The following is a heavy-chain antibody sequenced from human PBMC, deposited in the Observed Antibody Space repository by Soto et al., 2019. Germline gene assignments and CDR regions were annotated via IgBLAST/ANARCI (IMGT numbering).Heavy chain of an antibody. CDR3: ASSGSYDILTGYWADYYYYYMDV. CDR1: GFTFSTYA. Sequence: GGSLRLSCTASGFTFSTYAMDWVRQAPGKGLEWVAKIKQDGSEKYYVDSVKGRFTISRDNAKNSLYLQMNSLRAEDTAVYYCASSGSYDILTGYWADYYYYYMDVWGKGTTVTVSS. D-gene: IGHD3-9*01. J-gene: IGHJ6*03. V-gene: IGHV3-7*01. CDR2: IKQDGSEK.